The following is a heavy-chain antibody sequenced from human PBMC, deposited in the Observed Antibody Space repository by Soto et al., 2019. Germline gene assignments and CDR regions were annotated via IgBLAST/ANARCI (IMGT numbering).Heavy chain of an antibody. CDR2: IIPIFGTA. D-gene: IGHD5-18*01. CDR3: ARDEPGGYSYNGMDV. V-gene: IGHV1-69*13. CDR1: GYSFTDYH. Sequence: PGASVKVSCKASGYSFTDYHIHWVRQAPGQGLEWMGGIIPIFGTANYAQKFQGRVTITADESTSTAYMELSSLRSEDTAVYYCARDEPGGYSYNGMDVWGQGTTVTVSS. J-gene: IGHJ6*02.